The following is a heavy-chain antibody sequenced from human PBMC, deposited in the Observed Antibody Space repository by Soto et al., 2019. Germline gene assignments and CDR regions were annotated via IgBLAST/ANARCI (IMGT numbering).Heavy chain of an antibody. CDR1: GGSISSGDYY. V-gene: IGHV4-30-4*01. J-gene: IGHJ6*02. CDR2: LYYSGST. Sequence: SETLSLTCTVSGGSISSGDYYWSWIRQPPVKGLGWIRNLYYSGSTHYNPSLKSRGTIAVDTSKNQFFLKLSSVTAADPAVYYFAIVRSHPLKPPYYYYGMDVWGQGTTVTVSS. CDR3: AIVRSHPLKPPYYYYGMDV. D-gene: IGHD3-10*01.